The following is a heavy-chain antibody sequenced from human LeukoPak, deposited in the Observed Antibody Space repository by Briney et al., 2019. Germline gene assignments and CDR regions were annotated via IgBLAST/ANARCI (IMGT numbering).Heavy chain of an antibody. J-gene: IGHJ4*02. CDR3: AKPYYYGSRSYMDY. CDR1: GFTFSSYG. V-gene: IGHV3-30*18. D-gene: IGHD3-10*01. Sequence: PGRSLRLSCAAPGFTFSSYGMHWVRQAPGKGLEWVAVISYDGSNTYYADSVKGRFTISRDNSKNMLYLQMNSLRAEDTAVYYCAKPYYYGSRSYMDYWGQGTLGTVSS. CDR2: ISYDGSNT.